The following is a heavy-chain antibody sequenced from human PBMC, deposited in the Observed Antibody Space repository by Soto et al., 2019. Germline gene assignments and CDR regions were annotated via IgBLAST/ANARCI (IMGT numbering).Heavy chain of an antibody. V-gene: IGHV3-21*01. D-gene: IGHD3-9*01. CDR2: ISSSSSYI. Sequence: PGGSLRLSCAASGFTFSSYSMNWVRQAPGKGLEWVSSISSSSSYIYYADSVKGRFTISRDNAKNSLYLQMNSLRAEDTAVYYCARDGASYYDILTGPDPHYYMDVWGKGTTVTVSS. CDR3: ARDGASYYDILTGPDPHYYMDV. CDR1: GFTFSSYS. J-gene: IGHJ6*03.